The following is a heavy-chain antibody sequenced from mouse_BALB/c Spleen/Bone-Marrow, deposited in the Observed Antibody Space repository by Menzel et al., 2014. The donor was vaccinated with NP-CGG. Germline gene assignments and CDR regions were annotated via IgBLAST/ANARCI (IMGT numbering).Heavy chain of an antibody. CDR3: ASYDYGYYFDY. D-gene: IGHD2-4*01. V-gene: IGHV14-3*02. Sequence: EVQLQESGAELVKPGASVKLSCTASGFNIKDTYMHWVKQRPEQGLEWIGRIDPANGNTKYDPKFQGKATITADTSSNTVYLQLSSLTSEDTAVYYCASYDYGYYFDYWGQGTTLTVSS. CDR2: IDPANGNT. J-gene: IGHJ2*01. CDR1: GFNIKDTY.